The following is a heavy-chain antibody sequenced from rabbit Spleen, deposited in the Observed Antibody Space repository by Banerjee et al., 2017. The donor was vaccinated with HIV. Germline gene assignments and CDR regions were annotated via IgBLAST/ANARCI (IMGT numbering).Heavy chain of an antibody. Sequence: QEQLVESGGGLVQPEGSLTLTCTASGFSFSSGGDIVWVRQAPGKGLEWIACIDAGSSGFTYFATWAKGRFTISKTSSTTVTLQMTRLTAADTATYFCARDTGSSFSSYGMDLWGPGTLVTVS. CDR1: GFSFSSGGD. J-gene: IGHJ6*01. CDR3: ARDTGSSFSSYGMDL. V-gene: IGHV1S45*01. CDR2: IDAGSSGFT. D-gene: IGHD8-1*01.